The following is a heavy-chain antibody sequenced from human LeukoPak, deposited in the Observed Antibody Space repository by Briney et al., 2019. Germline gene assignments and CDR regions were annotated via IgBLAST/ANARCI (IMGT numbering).Heavy chain of an antibody. J-gene: IGHJ4*02. CDR1: GFTFSSYG. V-gene: IGHV3-30*02. D-gene: IGHD1-26*01. CDR3: AKDGSYSGSYYILVDY. Sequence: QPGGSPRLSCAASGFTFSSYGMHWVRQAPGKGLEWVAFVRYDGSNKYYTDSVKGRFTISRDNSRNTLYLQMNSLRAEDTAVYYCAKDGSYSGSYYILVDYWGQGALVTASP. CDR2: VRYDGSNK.